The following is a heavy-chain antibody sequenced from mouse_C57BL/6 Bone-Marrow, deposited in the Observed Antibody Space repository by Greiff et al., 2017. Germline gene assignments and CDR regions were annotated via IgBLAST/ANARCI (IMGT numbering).Heavy chain of an antibody. CDR1: GYAFTNYL. Sequence: QVQLQQSGAELVRPGTSVKVSCKASGYAFTNYLIEWVKQRPGQGLEWIGVINPGSGGTNYNEKFKGKATLTADKSSSTAYMQLSRLTSENSAVYFCASHHYYGSSWGDYAMDYWGQGTSVTVSS. CDR2: INPGSGGT. D-gene: IGHD1-1*01. CDR3: ASHHYYGSSWGDYAMDY. J-gene: IGHJ4*01. V-gene: IGHV1-54*01.